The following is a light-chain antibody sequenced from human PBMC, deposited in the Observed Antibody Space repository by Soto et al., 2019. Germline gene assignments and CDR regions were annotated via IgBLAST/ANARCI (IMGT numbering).Light chain of an antibody. CDR2: GAS. CDR3: LQEINYPWT. Sequence: AIQMTQYPSSLSASLGDRVTISCRASQGIGDALGWYQQKPGKPPKVLIYGASNLQSGLPPRFSGIGSATDFPLAISRLQPEDAATYDCLQEINYPWTFGQGTKVDI. J-gene: IGKJ1*01. V-gene: IGKV1-6*01. CDR1: QGIGDA.